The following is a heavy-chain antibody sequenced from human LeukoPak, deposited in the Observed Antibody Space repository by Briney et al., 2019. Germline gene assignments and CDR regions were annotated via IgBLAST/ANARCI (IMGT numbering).Heavy chain of an antibody. D-gene: IGHD3-10*01. Sequence: GGSLRLSCAASEFTFCSYTMNWVREPPGKGVEWVSNIGTSSTTIYYADSVKGRFTISRDNSKNTLYLQMNSLRAEDTAVYYCAKVPHYYYGSGSFHFDFWGQGTLVAVSS. CDR3: AKVPHYYYGSGSFHFDF. CDR2: IGTSSTTI. V-gene: IGHV3-48*01. CDR1: EFTFCSYT. J-gene: IGHJ4*02.